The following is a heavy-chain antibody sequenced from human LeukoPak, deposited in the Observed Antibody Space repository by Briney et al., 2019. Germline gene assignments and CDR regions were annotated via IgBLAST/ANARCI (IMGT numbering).Heavy chain of an antibody. V-gene: IGHV3-7*03. CDR3: VRGKGWLDP. CDR2: INQDGSEK. CDR1: GFTFSNNW. J-gene: IGHJ5*02. Sequence: HPGGSLRLSGAASGFTFSNNWMSWVRQASGKGLEWAANINQDGSEKNYVDSVKGRFTISRDNAKNSVYLQMNSLRAEDTAVYYCVRGKGWLDPWGQGILVTVSS.